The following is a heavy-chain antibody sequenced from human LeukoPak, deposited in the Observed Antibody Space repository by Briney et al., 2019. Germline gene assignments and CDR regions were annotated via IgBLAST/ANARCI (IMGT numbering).Heavy chain of an antibody. V-gene: IGHV3-21*01. Sequence: GGSLRLSCAASSFTFSSYNMNWVRQAPGKGLEWVSSISSSGSYIYYRDSVKGRFTISRDNAENSVYLQMNSLRAEDTAVYYCVREDTMIVVRGFDHWGQGILVTVSS. CDR3: VREDTMIVVRGFDH. CDR1: SFTFSSYN. CDR2: ISSSGSYI. D-gene: IGHD3-22*01. J-gene: IGHJ4*02.